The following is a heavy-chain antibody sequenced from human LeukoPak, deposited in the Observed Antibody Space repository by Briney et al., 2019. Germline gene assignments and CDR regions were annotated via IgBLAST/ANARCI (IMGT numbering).Heavy chain of an antibody. CDR2: IIPIFGTA. Sequence: PVKVSCKASGGTFSSYAISWVRQAPGQGLEWMGGIIPIFGTANYAQKFQGRVTITTDESTSTAYMELSSLRSEDTAVYYCAGRSVVVTAIRYYFDYWGQGTLVTVSS. CDR3: AGRSVVVTAIRYYFDY. D-gene: IGHD2-21*02. CDR1: GGTFSSYA. V-gene: IGHV1-69*05. J-gene: IGHJ4*02.